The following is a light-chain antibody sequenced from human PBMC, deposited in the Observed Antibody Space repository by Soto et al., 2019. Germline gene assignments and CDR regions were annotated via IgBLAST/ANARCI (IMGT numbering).Light chain of an antibody. Sequence: DIQMTQSPSTLSASVGGTVTITCRASQSISDWLAWFQQKPGKAPKLLIYDASSLESGVPSRFRGSGSGTEFTLTISSLQPDDFATYYCQQYNSYSGTFGQGTKVDIK. V-gene: IGKV1-5*01. CDR2: DAS. J-gene: IGKJ1*01. CDR1: QSISDW. CDR3: QQYNSYSGT.